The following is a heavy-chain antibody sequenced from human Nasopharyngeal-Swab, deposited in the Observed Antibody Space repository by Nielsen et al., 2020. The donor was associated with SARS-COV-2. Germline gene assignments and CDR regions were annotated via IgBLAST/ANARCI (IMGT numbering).Heavy chain of an antibody. D-gene: IGHD2-8*01. CDR2: INTNTGNP. V-gene: IGHV7-4-1*02. Sequence: AAVKVSCKASGYTFTSYAMNWVRQAPGQGLEWMGWINTNTGNPTYAQGFTGRFVFSLDTSVSTAYLQISSLKAEDTAVYYCVRGRYCTNGVCQDRGSWFAPWGQGTLVTVSS. J-gene: IGHJ5*02. CDR1: GYTFTSYA. CDR3: VRGRYCTNGVCQDRGSWFAP.